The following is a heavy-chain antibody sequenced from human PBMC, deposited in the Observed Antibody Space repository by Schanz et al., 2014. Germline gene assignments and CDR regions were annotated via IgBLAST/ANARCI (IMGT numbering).Heavy chain of an antibody. Sequence: EVQLVESGGGLVRPGGSLRLSCAASGFTFSNHALSWVRQAPGKGLEWVSGIGGSGDSTHYADSVKGRFTISRDNSKKTLYVQMNSLRAEDTAVYYCARDRPSGYALDFWGQGTLVTVSS. V-gene: IGHV3-23*04. CDR3: ARDRPSGYALDF. CDR2: IGGSGDST. D-gene: IGHD5-12*01. CDR1: GFTFSNHA. J-gene: IGHJ4*02.